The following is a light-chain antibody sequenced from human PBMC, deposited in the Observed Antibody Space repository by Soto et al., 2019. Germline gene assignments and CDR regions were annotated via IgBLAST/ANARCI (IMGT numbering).Light chain of an antibody. CDR3: QQYGSSRWT. CDR2: GAA. Sequence: EIVLTQFPGTLSLSPGERATLSCRASHSVSSSYLAWYQQKPGQAPRLLIYGAANRATSIPDRFSGSGSATDITLTISRLEPEDFAVYYCQQYGSSRWTFGQGTKVEIK. V-gene: IGKV3-20*01. J-gene: IGKJ1*01. CDR1: HSVSSSY.